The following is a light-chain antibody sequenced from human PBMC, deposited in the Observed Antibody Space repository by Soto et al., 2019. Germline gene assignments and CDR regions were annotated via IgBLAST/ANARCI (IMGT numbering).Light chain of an antibody. CDR1: QSISTN. V-gene: IGKV3-15*01. CDR3: QQYNNWPPLT. J-gene: IGKJ4*01. CDR2: GAS. Sequence: EIVMTQSPATLSVSPGERATLSCRASQSISTNLAWYQQKPDQAPRLLIYGASTRATGIPARFSGSGSGTDFTLTISSLQYEDFAVYYCQQYNNWPPLTFGGGTKVEIK.